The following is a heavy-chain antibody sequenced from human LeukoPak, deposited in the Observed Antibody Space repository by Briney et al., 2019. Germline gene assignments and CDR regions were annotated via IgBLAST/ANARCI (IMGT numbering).Heavy chain of an antibody. D-gene: IGHD1-1*01. Sequence: PGGSLRLSCAASGFTFSSYGMRWVRQAPGKGLEWVAVISYDGSNKYYADSVKGRFTISRDNSKNTLYLQMYSLRAEDTAVYYCAKVEGASKASVYWGQGALVTVSS. CDR3: AKVEGASKASVY. CDR1: GFTFSSYG. V-gene: IGHV3-30*18. CDR2: ISYDGSNK. J-gene: IGHJ4*02.